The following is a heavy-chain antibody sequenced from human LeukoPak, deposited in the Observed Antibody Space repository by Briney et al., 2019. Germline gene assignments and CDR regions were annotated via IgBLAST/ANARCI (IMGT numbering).Heavy chain of an antibody. V-gene: IGHV4-34*01. D-gene: IGHD5-12*01. J-gene: IGHJ4*02. CDR1: GESFNAYY. Sequence: SETLSLTCAVYGESFNAYYWSWIRQPPGKGLEWIGEINHSGSTNYNPSLKSRVTISVDTSKNHFSLKLSSVTAADTAVYYCATVDIVTYEDYWGQGTLVTVSS. CDR2: INHSGST. CDR3: ATVDIVTYEDY.